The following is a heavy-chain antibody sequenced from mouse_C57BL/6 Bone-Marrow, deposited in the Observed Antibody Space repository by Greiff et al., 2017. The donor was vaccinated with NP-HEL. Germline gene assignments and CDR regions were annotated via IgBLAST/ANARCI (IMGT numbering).Heavy chain of an antibody. V-gene: IGHV7-3*01. CDR3: ARSYYSNYVLAY. CDR2: IRNKANGYTT. D-gene: IGHD2-5*01. J-gene: IGHJ3*01. Sequence: EVQGVESGGGLVQPGGSLSLSCAASGFTFTDYYMSWVRQPPGKALEWLGFIRNKANGYTTEYSASVKGRFTISRDNSQSILYLQMNALRAEDSATYYCARSYYSNYVLAYWGQGTLVTVSA. CDR1: GFTFTDYY.